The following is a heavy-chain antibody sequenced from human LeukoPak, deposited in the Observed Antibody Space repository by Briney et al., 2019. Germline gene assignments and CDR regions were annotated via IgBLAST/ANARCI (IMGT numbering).Heavy chain of an antibody. Sequence: GSLRLSCAASGFTLSSYSMNWVRQAPGKGLEWISSIGGSSSSMYYADSVKGRFTISRDNAKNSLYLQMNSLRAEDTAVYYCARENLEGFDYWGQGTLVTVSS. V-gene: IGHV3-21*01. J-gene: IGHJ4*02. CDR2: IGGSSSSM. CDR1: GFTLSSYS. CDR3: ARENLEGFDY.